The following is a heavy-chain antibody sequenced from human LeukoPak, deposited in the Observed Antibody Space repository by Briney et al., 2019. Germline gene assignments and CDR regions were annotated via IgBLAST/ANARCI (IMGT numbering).Heavy chain of an antibody. CDR2: IHRDDKT. CDR3: AREVISTSSYFDY. J-gene: IGHJ4*02. CDR1: GFTVSSSF. Sequence: GGSLRLSCAASGFTVSSSFIYWVRRAPGKGLEWVSFIHRDDKTYYADSVKGRFTMSRDSSKNTLYLQMNSLGADDTAVYYCAREVISTSSYFDYWGQGILVTVSS. D-gene: IGHD2-2*01. V-gene: IGHV3-53*01.